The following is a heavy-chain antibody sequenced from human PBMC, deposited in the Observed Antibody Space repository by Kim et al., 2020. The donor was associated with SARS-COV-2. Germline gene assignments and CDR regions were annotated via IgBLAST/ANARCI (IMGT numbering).Heavy chain of an antibody. V-gene: IGHV4-34*01. D-gene: IGHD3-22*01. CDR1: GGSFSGYY. CDR3: ARGLKVYYDSSGYYGRRYYYYGMDV. Sequence: SETLSLTCAVYGGSFSGYYWSWIRQPPGKGLEWFGEINHSGSTNYNPSLKSRVTISVDTSKNQFSLKLSSVTAADTAVYYCARGLKVYYDSSGYYGRRYYYYGMDVWGQGTTVTVSS. J-gene: IGHJ6*02. CDR2: INHSGST.